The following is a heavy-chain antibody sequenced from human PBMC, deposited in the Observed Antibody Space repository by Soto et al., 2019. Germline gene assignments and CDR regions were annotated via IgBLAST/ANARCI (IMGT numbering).Heavy chain of an antibody. Sequence: QVQLVQSGAEVKNPGASVKVSCKASGYTFSNYYMHWVRQAPGQGLEWMGGINPNGDTTYYAQKFLGRLTVTRDTSTSTVYMELSSLRSEDTAVYYCAREGATAAKMFDYWGQGTLVTVSS. D-gene: IGHD2-2*01. CDR1: GYTFSNYY. V-gene: IGHV1-46*01. CDR3: AREGATAAKMFDY. CDR2: INPNGDTT. J-gene: IGHJ4*02.